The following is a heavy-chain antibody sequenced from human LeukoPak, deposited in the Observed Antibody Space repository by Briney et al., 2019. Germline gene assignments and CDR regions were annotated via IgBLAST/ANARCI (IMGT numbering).Heavy chain of an antibody. CDR3: ARALYYGSGSDAFDI. D-gene: IGHD3-10*01. V-gene: IGHV1-8*01. J-gene: IGHJ3*02. Sequence: ASVKVSCKASGYTFTSYDMNWVRQATGQGLEWMAWMNPNSGNTGYARKFQGRVTVTRNTSITTAYMELSSLRAEDTAVYYCARALYYGSGSDAFDIWGQGTMVTVSS. CDR1: GYTFTSYD. CDR2: MNPNSGNT.